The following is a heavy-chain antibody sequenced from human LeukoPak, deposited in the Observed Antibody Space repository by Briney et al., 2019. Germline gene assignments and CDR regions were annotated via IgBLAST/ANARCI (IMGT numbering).Heavy chain of an antibody. CDR1: GFTFSSYA. CDR2: ISYDGSNK. CDR3: ARPLLKFSSSPFDY. D-gene: IGHD6-13*01. J-gene: IGHJ4*02. Sequence: GGSLRLSCAASGFTFSSYAMHWVRQAPGTGLEWVAVISYDGSNKYYADSVEGRFTISRDNSKNTLYLQMNSLRAEDTAVYYCARPLLKFSSSPFDYWGQGTLVTVSS. V-gene: IGHV3-30*04.